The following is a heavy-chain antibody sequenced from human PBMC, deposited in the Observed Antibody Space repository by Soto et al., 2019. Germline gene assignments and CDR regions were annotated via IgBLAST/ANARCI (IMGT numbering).Heavy chain of an antibody. CDR1: GGSVRNYY. J-gene: IGHJ5*02. CDR2: MYYNGNI. CDR3: ASGGNWFDP. V-gene: IGHV4-59*02. D-gene: IGHD3-16*01. Sequence: PSETLSLTCNVSGGSVRNYYWTWIRQSPDKGLEWIAYMYYNGNINYNPSLKSRVTISIDTSKNQFSLTLKSVTAADTAVYYCASGGNWFDPWGQGIQVT.